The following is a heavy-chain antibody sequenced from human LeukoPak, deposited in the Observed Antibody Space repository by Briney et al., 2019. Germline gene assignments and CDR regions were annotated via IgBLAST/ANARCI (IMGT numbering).Heavy chain of an antibody. CDR3: AASPPNIVVVPATKGPFGY. CDR1: GFTFSNSW. D-gene: IGHD2-2*01. J-gene: IGHJ4*02. Sequence: GGSLRLSCAASGFTFSNSWMSWVRQAPGKGLEWVANIKQDDKEKYYVDSVKGRFTISRDNAKNSLYLQMNSLRAEDTAVYYCAASPPNIVVVPATKGPFGYWGQGALVTVTS. V-gene: IGHV3-7*03. CDR2: IKQDDKEK.